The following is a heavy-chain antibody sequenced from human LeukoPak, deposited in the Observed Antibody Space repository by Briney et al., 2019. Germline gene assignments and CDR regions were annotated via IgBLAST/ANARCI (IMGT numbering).Heavy chain of an antibody. Sequence: GGSLRLSCAASGLTFSSYWMHWVRQAPGKGLVWVSRINSDGSSTSYADSVKGRFTISRDNAKNTLYLQMNSLRAEDTAVYYCAREASQYYYDSSGYAFDIWGQGTMVTVSS. J-gene: IGHJ3*02. V-gene: IGHV3-74*01. CDR2: INSDGSST. CDR1: GLTFSSYW. D-gene: IGHD3-22*01. CDR3: AREASQYYYDSSGYAFDI.